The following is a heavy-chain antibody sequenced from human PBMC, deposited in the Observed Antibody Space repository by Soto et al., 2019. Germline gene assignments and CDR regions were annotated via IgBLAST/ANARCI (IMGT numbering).Heavy chain of an antibody. J-gene: IGHJ6*02. CDR3: ARVRWSGYSTRDYYYYGMDV. Sequence: EASVKVSCKASGYTFTSYGISWVRQAPGQGLEWMGWINAYNGNTNNAQKLQGRATMTTDTSTSTAYVELRSLRSADTAVYYCARVRWSGYSTRDYYYYGMDVWGQGTTVTVSS. D-gene: IGHD3-3*01. CDR1: GYTFTSYG. CDR2: INAYNGNT. V-gene: IGHV1-18*01.